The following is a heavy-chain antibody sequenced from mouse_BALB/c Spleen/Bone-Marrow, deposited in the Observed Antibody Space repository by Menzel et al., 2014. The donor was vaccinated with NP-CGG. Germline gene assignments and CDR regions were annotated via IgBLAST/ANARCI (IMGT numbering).Heavy chain of an antibody. V-gene: IGHV1S81*02. CDR3: TRSGYYGYGWYFDV. D-gene: IGHD1-2*01. J-gene: IGHJ1*01. CDR2: INPSNDTP. CDR1: GYTFTNHF. Sequence: QVQLQQSGAELVKPGASVKLSCRVSGYTFTNHFVYWVKQRPGQGLEWIGEINPSNDTPNFNEKLKSKATLTVDKSSSTAYMRLSSLTSEDSAVYYCTRSGYYGYGWYFDVWGAGTTVTVSS.